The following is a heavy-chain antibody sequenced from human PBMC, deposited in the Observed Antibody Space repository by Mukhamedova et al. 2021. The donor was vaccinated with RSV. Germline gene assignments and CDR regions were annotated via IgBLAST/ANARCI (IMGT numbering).Heavy chain of an antibody. CDR2: INHSGST. CDR3: ARGTGKYGSGGSCYSRRWFDL. V-gene: IGHV4-34*01. J-gene: IGHJ5*02. D-gene: IGHD2-15*01. Sequence: GEINHSGSTNYNPSLKSRVTISVDTSKNQFSLKLSSVTAADTAVYYCARGTGKYGSGGSCYSRRWFDLWGQGTLVTVSS.